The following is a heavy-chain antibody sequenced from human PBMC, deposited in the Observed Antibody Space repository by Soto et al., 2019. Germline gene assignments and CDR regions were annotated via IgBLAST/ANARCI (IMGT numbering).Heavy chain of an antibody. Sequence: EVQLVESGGGLVQPGGSLRLSCAASGFTFSDHYMDWVRQAPGKGLEWVGRTRNKANSYTTEYAASVKGRFTISRDDSKNSLYLQMNSLKTEDTAVYYCARIDYGGYFDYWGQGTLVTVSS. V-gene: IGHV3-72*01. CDR2: TRNKANSYTT. J-gene: IGHJ4*02. CDR3: ARIDYGGYFDY. CDR1: GFTFSDHY. D-gene: IGHD4-17*01.